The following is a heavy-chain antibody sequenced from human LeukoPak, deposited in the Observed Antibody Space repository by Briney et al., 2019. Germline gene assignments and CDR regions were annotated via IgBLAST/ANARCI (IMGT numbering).Heavy chain of an antibody. Sequence: ASVKVSCKASGGTFSRYAISWVRQAPGQGLEWMGIINPSGGSTSYAQKFQGRVTMTRDTSTSTVYMELSSLRSEDTAVYYCARGISSGYYYSNWFDPWGQGTLVTVSS. CDR1: GGTFSRYA. V-gene: IGHV1-46*01. J-gene: IGHJ5*02. D-gene: IGHD3-22*01. CDR2: INPSGGST. CDR3: ARGISSGYYYSNWFDP.